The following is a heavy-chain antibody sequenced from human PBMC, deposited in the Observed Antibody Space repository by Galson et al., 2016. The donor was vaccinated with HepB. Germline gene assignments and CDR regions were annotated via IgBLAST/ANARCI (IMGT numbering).Heavy chain of an antibody. CDR1: GFRFSSYG. V-gene: IGHV3-30*03. CDR2: ISFDGSTK. J-gene: IGHJ6*02. D-gene: IGHD5-24*01. Sequence: SLRLSCAASGFRFSSYGMHWVRQAPGKGLEWVAVISFDGSTKNYIDSVKGRFTVSRDNLENTLYLQMNSLRTDDTAEYYCARDLRPRWELDYYNCGMDVWGQGTTVTVSS. CDR3: ARDLRPRWELDYYNCGMDV.